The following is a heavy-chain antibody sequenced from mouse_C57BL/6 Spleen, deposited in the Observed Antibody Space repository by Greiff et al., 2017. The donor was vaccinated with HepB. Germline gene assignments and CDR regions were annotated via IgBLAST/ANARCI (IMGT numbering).Heavy chain of an antibody. V-gene: IGHV1-18*01. D-gene: IGHD1-1*01. J-gene: IGHJ3*01. Sequence: VQLQQSGPELVKPGASVKIPCTASGYTFTDYNMDWVKQSHGKSLEWIGDISPNNGGTIYNQKLKGKSTLTVDNYYSTAYLELRSLSSEDTVVYYGARSGITTVEEPHRFAYWGQGTLVTVSA. CDR2: ISPNNGGT. CDR3: ARSGITTVEEPHRFAY. CDR1: GYTFTDYN.